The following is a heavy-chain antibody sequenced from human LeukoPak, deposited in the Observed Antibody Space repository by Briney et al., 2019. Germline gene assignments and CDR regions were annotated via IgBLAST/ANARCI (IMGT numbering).Heavy chain of an antibody. CDR3: ARDKYYGSGSYRYYYGMDV. Sequence: AASVKVSCKASGYTFTSYYMHWVRQAPGQGLEWMGIINPSGGSTSYAQKFQGRVTITADESTSTAYMELSSLRSEDTAVYYCARDKYYGSGSYRYYYGMDVWGQGTTVTVSS. CDR1: GYTFTSYY. D-gene: IGHD3-10*01. V-gene: IGHV1-46*01. CDR2: INPSGGST. J-gene: IGHJ6*02.